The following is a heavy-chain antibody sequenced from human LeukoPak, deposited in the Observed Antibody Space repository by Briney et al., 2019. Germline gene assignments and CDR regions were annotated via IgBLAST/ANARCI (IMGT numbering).Heavy chain of an antibody. V-gene: IGHV3-7*03. Sequence: GGSLRLSCAASGFTFSSYWMSWVRQAPGKGLEWVANIKQDGSEKYYVDSVKGRFTISRDNAKNSLYLQMNSLRAEDTAVYYCASGYTSTWYRGFDYWGQGTLVTVSS. J-gene: IGHJ4*02. CDR3: ASGYTSTWYRGFDY. D-gene: IGHD6-13*01. CDR1: GFTFSSYW. CDR2: IKQDGSEK.